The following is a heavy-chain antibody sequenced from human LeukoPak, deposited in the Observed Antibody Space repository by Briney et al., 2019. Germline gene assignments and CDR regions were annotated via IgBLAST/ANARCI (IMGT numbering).Heavy chain of an antibody. Sequence: SETLSLTCTVSGGPISGGYWSWIRLPPGKRLEWIGYIYYSGSTNYNPSLKSRVTISVDTSKNQFSLKVSSVTAADTAIYYCARQEMATTGEISYWGQGTLVTVSS. CDR2: IYYSGST. CDR3: ARQEMATTGEISY. V-gene: IGHV4-59*08. J-gene: IGHJ4*02. CDR1: GGPISGGY. D-gene: IGHD5-24*01.